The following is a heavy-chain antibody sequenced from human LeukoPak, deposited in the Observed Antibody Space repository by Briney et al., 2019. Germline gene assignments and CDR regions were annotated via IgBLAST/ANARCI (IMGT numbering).Heavy chain of an antibody. CDR3: ARAIYGDPYYFDY. J-gene: IGHJ4*02. CDR2: IYYSGST. V-gene: IGHV4-39*07. D-gene: IGHD4-17*01. CDR1: GGSISSSSYY. Sequence: MPSETLSLTCTVSGGSISSSSYYWGWIRQPPGKGLEWIGSIYYSGSTYYNPSLKSRVTISVDTSKNQFSLKLSSVTAADTAVYYCARAIYGDPYYFDYWGQGTLVTVSS.